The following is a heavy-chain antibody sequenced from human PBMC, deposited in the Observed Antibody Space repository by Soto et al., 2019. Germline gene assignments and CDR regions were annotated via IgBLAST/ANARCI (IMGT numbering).Heavy chain of an antibody. D-gene: IGHD1-1*01. CDR2: MSHSGGT. J-gene: IGHJ3*02. CDR1: GGFVSSGSYY. Sequence: PSETLSLTCAVYGGFVSSGSYYWSWIRQPPGKGLEWIGEMSHSGGTHFNPSLKSRVTISVDTSKNQFSLNIYSVTAADTALYYCARAERGTVTTVVDALDIWGPGTMVTVSS. V-gene: IGHV4-61*01. CDR3: ARAERGTVTTVVDALDI.